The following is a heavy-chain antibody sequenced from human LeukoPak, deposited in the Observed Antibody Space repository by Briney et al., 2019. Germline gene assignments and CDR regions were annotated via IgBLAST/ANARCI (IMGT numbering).Heavy chain of an antibody. CDR3: AKEDYGDFVSEDY. D-gene: IGHD4-17*01. V-gene: IGHV3-23*01. CDR2: INGDGSST. CDR1: GFTFSSYG. Sequence: PGGSLRLSCAASGFTFSSYGMSWVRQAPGKGLEWVSSINGDGSSTYYADSVKGRFTISRDNSKNTLYLQMNSLRAEDTAVYYCAKEDYGDFVSEDYWGQGTLVTVSS. J-gene: IGHJ4*02.